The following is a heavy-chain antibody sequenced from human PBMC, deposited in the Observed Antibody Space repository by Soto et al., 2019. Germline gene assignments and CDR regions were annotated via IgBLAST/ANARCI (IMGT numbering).Heavy chain of an antibody. Sequence: SETLSLTCTVSGGSVSSGSYYWSWIRQPAGKGLEWIGRIYTSGSTNYNPSLKSRVTMSVDTSKNQFSLKLSSVTAADTAVYYCARHSWSGYYVFDYWGQGTLGTVS. D-gene: IGHD3-3*02. CDR3: ARHSWSGYYVFDY. V-gene: IGHV4-61*02. CDR2: IYTSGST. J-gene: IGHJ4*02. CDR1: GGSVSSGSYY.